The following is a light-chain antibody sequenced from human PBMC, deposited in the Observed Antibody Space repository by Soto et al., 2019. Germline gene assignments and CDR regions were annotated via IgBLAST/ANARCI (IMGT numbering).Light chain of an antibody. Sequence: QSALTQPPSASGSPGQSVTISCTGTSSDVGDYNYVSWYQQYPGKAPKLMIYEVSKRPSGVPDRFSGSKSGNAASLPVSGLQADDEADYYCSSYAGSNNWVFGGGTKVTVL. CDR2: EVS. J-gene: IGLJ3*02. CDR1: SSDVGDYNY. CDR3: SSYAGSNNWV. V-gene: IGLV2-8*01.